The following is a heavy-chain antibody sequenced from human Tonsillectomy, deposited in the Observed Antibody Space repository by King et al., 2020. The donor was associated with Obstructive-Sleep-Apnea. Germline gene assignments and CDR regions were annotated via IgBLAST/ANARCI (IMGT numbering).Heavy chain of an antibody. CDR1: GFTFSTYE. CDR2: IRFDGSYK. D-gene: IGHD6-13*01. CDR3: AKDSRSWSFDY. V-gene: IGHV3-30*02. J-gene: IGHJ4*02. Sequence: VQLVESGGCVVQPGGSLRLSCAASGFTFSTYEMHWVRQGPGKGLEWLAFIRFDGSYKYYTDSVEGRFTISRDKSKNTLYLQMNSLRVEDTAVYYCAKDSRSWSFDYWGQGTLVTVSS.